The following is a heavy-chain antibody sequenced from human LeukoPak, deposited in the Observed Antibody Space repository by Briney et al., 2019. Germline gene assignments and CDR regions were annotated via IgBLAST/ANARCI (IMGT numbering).Heavy chain of an antibody. V-gene: IGHV1-8*03. J-gene: IGHJ4*02. CDR2: MNPNSGNT. D-gene: IGHD3-22*01. Sequence: ASVKVSCRASGYTFTSYDINWVRQATGQGLEWMGWMNPNSGNTGYAQKFQGRVTITRNTSISTAYMELSSLRSEDTAVYYCARGLRYYYDSDSADYWGQGTLVTVSS. CDR3: ARGLRYYYDSDSADY. CDR1: GYTFTSYD.